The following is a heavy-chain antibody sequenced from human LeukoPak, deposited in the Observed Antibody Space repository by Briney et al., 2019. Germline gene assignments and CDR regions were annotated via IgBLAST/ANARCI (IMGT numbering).Heavy chain of an antibody. CDR1: GFTFDDYG. Sequence: PGGSLRLSCAASGFTFDDYGMHWVRQAPGKGLEWVALIRYDGSNKYYADSVKGRFTISRDNSKNTLYLQMNSLRTEDTAVYYCAKDRGDYLDYWGQGTLVTVSS. CDR3: AKDRGDYLDY. J-gene: IGHJ4*02. CDR2: IRYDGSNK. D-gene: IGHD2-15*01. V-gene: IGHV3-30*02.